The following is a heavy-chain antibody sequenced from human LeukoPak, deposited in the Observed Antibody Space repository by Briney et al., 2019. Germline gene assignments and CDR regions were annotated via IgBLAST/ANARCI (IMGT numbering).Heavy chain of an antibody. CDR1: GFTFSSYS. V-gene: IGHV3-48*01. J-gene: IGHJ4*02. D-gene: IGHD1-26*01. Sequence: GGSLRLSCAASGFTFSSYSMNWVRQAPGKGLEWVSYISSSIGTIYYADFVKGRFTISRDNAKNSLYLQMNSLRAEDTAVYYCAREVGATDYWGQGTLVTVSS. CDR3: AREVGATDY. CDR2: ISSSIGTI.